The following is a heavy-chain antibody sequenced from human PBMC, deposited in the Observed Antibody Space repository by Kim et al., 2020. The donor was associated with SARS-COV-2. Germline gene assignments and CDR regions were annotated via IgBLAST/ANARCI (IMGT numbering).Heavy chain of an antibody. CDR1: GYSFTSYW. CDR3: ARQGDPDYYYYGMDV. V-gene: IGHV5-51*01. CDR2: IYPGDSDT. Sequence: GESLKISCKGSGYSFTSYWIGWVRQMPGKGLEWMGIIYPGDSDTRYSPSFQGQVTISADKSISTAYLQWSSLKASDTAMYYCARQGDPDYYYYGMDVWGQGTTVTVSS. J-gene: IGHJ6*02. D-gene: IGHD2-21*02.